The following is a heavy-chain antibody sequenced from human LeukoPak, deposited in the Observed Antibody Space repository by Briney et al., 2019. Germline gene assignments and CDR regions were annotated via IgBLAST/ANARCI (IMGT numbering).Heavy chain of an antibody. CDR3: ARTNHRRAMVRGPVSYYCYMDV. CDR1: GGSFSGYY. Sequence: SETLSLTCAVYGGSFSGYYWSWIRQPPGKGLEWIGEINHSGSTNYNPPLKSRVTISVDTSKNQSSLKLSSVTAADTAVYYCARTNHRRAMVRGPVSYYCYMDVWGKGTTVTISS. V-gene: IGHV4-34*01. CDR2: INHSGST. J-gene: IGHJ6*03. D-gene: IGHD3-10*01.